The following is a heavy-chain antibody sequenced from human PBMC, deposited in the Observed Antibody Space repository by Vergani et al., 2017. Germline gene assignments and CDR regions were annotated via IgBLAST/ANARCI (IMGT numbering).Heavy chain of an antibody. D-gene: IGHD3-16*02. CDR3: ARLGYYDYVWGSYRRDAFDI. CDR1: GYTFTGYY. J-gene: IGHJ3*02. V-gene: IGHV1-2*02. Sequence: QVQLVQSGAEVKKPGASVKVSCKASGYTFTGYYMHWVRQAPGQGLEWMGWINPNSGGTNYAQKFQGRVTMTRDTSISTAYMELSRLRSDDTAVYYCARLGYYDYVWGSYRRDAFDIWGQGTMVTVSS. CDR2: INPNSGGT.